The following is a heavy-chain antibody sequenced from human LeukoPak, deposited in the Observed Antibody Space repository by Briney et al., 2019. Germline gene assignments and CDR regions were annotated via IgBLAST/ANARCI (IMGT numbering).Heavy chain of an antibody. CDR2: INPNSGGT. Sequence: ASVKVSCKASGYTFTGYYIHWVRQAPGQGLEWMGWINPNSGGTNYAQKFQGRVTMTRDTSISTVYMELSRLRADDTAVYYCARGSFSADAPLVLDYFHHWGQGTLVTDSS. V-gene: IGHV1-2*02. D-gene: IGHD5-18*01. J-gene: IGHJ1*01. CDR3: ARGSFSADAPLVLDYFHH. CDR1: GYTFTGYY.